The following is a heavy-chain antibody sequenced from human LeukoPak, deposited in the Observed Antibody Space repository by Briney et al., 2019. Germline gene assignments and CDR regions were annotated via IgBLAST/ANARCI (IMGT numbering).Heavy chain of an antibody. CDR1: GGSVSSGSYY. D-gene: IGHD3-10*01. CDR2: IYYSGST. V-gene: IGHV4-61*01. Sequence: PSETLSLTCTVSGGSVSSGSYYWSWIRQPPGKGLEWIGYIYYSGSTNYNPSLKSRVTISVDTSKNQFSLKLSSVTAADTAVYYCARETTDYYGSGLDAFDIWGQGTMVTVSS. CDR3: ARETTDYYGSGLDAFDI. J-gene: IGHJ3*02.